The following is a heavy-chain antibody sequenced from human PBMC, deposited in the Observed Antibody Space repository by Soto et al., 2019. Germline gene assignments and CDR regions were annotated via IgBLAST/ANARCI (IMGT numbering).Heavy chain of an antibody. Sequence: GGSLRLSCAASGFTFSDNYMSWIRQAPGKGLEWVSYISSGFYANYAASVKGRFTISRDNAKNTLFLQMNSLRAEDTAVYYCARDNAGRWDHSFDIWGQGTMVTVSS. CDR2: ISSGFYA. D-gene: IGHD1-26*01. J-gene: IGHJ3*02. CDR1: GFTFSDNY. V-gene: IGHV3-11*06. CDR3: ARDNAGRWDHSFDI.